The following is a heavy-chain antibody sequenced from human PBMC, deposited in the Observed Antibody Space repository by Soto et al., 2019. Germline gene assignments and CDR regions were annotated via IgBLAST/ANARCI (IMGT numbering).Heavy chain of an antibody. V-gene: IGHV4-34*01. CDR1: GGSFSGYY. CDR3: ARVGVSYCSSTSCYYNWFDP. J-gene: IGHJ5*02. CDR2: INHSGST. D-gene: IGHD2-2*01. Sequence: QVQLQQWGAGLLKPSETLSLTCAVYGGSFSGYYWSWIRQPPGKGLEWIGEINHSGSTNYNPSLKSRVTISVDTSKNQFSLKLSSVTAADTAVYYCARVGVSYCSSTSCYYNWFDPWGQLTLVTVSS.